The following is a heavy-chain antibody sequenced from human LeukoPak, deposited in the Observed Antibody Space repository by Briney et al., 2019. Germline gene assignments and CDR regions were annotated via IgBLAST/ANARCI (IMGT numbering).Heavy chain of an antibody. CDR3: ARDQFSEMATDY. D-gene: IGHD5-24*01. CDR2: ISWNSGSI. Sequence: GGSLRLSCAASGFTFDDYAMHWVRQAPGKGLEWVSGISWNSGSIGYADSVKGRFTISRDNSKNTLYLQMNSLRAEDTAVYYCARDQFSEMATDYWGQGTLVTVSS. CDR1: GFTFDDYA. J-gene: IGHJ4*02. V-gene: IGHV3-9*01.